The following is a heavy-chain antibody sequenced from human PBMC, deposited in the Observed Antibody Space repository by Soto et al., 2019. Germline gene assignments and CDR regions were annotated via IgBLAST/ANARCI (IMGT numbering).Heavy chain of an antibody. J-gene: IGHJ2*01. CDR3: AKETMGNWYFDL. CDR1: GFTFSSYW. D-gene: IGHD3-10*01. CDR2: INSDGSST. V-gene: IGHV3-74*01. Sequence: SRRLSCAASGFTFSSYWMHWVRQAPGKGLVWVSRINSDGSSTSYADSVKGRFTISRDNAKNTLYLQMNSLRAEDTAVYYCAKETMGNWYFDLWGRGTLVTVSS.